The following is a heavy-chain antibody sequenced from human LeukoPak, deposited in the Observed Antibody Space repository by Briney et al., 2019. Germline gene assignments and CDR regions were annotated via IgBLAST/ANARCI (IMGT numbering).Heavy chain of an antibody. D-gene: IGHD2-2*01. CDR3: ARSRGITRMVWFDP. J-gene: IGHJ5*02. CDR2: INHIVST. CDR1: GGSFSDFY. V-gene: IGHV4-34*01. Sequence: SRSLSLTCAVYGGSFSDFYWSWIRQPPRQGLGWIGEINHIVSTNYNPSLTSRLTISVAPSKNQFSLKLSSVTAADTALYYCARSRGITRMVWFDPWGAGNLVTVSP.